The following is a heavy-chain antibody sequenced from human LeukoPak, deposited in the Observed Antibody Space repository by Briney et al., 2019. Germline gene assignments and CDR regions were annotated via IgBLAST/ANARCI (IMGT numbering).Heavy chain of an antibody. D-gene: IGHD2-8*01. Sequence: GASVKVSCKASGYTFTNYGISWVRQAPGQGLEWMGWISAYNTNTNYAQKLQGRVTMTTDTSTSTAYMELRSLRSDDTAVYYCARDLGDIVLMVYVDAFDIWGQGTMVTVSS. V-gene: IGHV1-18*01. CDR3: ARDLGDIVLMVYVDAFDI. J-gene: IGHJ3*02. CDR1: GYTFTNYG. CDR2: ISAYNTNT.